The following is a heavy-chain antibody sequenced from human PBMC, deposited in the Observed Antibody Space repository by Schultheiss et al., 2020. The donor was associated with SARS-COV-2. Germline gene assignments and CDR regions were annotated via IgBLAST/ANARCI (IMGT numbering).Heavy chain of an antibody. CDR2: IYSGGST. CDR1: GFTVSSNY. CDR3: ATTGRGQKGP. J-gene: IGHJ5*02. V-gene: IGHV3-53*01. D-gene: IGHD3-10*01. Sequence: GGSLRLSCAASGFTVSSNYMSWVRQAPGKGLEWVSVIYSGGSTYYADSVKGRFTISRDNAKNSLYLQMNSLRAEDTAVYYCATTGRGQKGPWGQGTLVTVSS.